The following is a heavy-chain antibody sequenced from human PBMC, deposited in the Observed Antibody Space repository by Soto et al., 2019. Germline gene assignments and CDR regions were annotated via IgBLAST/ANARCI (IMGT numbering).Heavy chain of an antibody. Sequence: QLQLQESGSGLVSPWQTLSLTCTVSGASISSRDYSWSWIRQPPGKGLEWIGYVYHGGSTFSNPSLQKRNTMSVDKAKDQVSLDMGSVTAGDTGGFHWARGITGTGAGDFWGQGTLGLVPS. CDR2: VYHGGST. CDR3: ARGITGTGAGDF. D-gene: IGHD1-7*01. CDR1: GASISSRDYS. J-gene: IGHJ1*01. V-gene: IGHV4-30-2*01.